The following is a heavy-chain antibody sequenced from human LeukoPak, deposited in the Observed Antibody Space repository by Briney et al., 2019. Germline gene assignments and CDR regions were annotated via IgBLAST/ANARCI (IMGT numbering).Heavy chain of an antibody. V-gene: IGHV3-30*04. J-gene: IGHJ6*03. D-gene: IGHD3/OR15-3a*01. Sequence: PGGSLRLSCAASGFTFSSYAMHWVRQAPGKGLEWVAVISYDGSNKYYADSVKGRFTISRDNAKNSLYLQMNSLRAEDTAVYYCARGFGLAYSYYCMDVWGKGTTVTISS. CDR2: ISYDGSNK. CDR1: GFTFSSYA. CDR3: ARGFGLAYSYYCMDV.